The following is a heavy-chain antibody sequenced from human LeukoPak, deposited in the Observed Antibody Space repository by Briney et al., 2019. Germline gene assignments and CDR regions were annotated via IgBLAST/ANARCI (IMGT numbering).Heavy chain of an antibody. CDR1: GGSISSRTYY. CDR2: SYYSGST. Sequence: SETLSLTCTVSGGSISSRTYYWGWIRQPPGKGLEWIGSSYYSGSTYYNPSLKSRVTISVDTSKNQFSLKLRSVTAADTAVYYCARLADCSSTRCHDYWGQGTLVTVSS. V-gene: IGHV4-39*01. D-gene: IGHD2-2*01. CDR3: ARLADCSSTRCHDY. J-gene: IGHJ4*02.